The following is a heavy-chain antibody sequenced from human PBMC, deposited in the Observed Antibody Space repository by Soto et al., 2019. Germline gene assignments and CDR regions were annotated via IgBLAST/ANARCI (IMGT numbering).Heavy chain of an antibody. CDR2: IIPILDIA. J-gene: IGHJ5*02. D-gene: IGHD6-13*01. Sequence: GASVKVSCKASGGTFSTYIISWVRQAPGRGLEWMGRIIPILDIADYAQRFQGRVTITADKSTSTAYMELSSLKSDDTAVYYCARDMGAAAEGWFDPWGQGTLVTVSS. CDR3: ARDMGAAAEGWFDP. V-gene: IGHV1-69*04. CDR1: GGTFSTYI.